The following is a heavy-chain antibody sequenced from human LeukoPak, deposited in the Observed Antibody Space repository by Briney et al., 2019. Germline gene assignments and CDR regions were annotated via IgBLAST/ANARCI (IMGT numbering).Heavy chain of an antibody. J-gene: IGHJ4*02. V-gene: IGHV3-33*05. CDR2: ILYDEK. CDR3: ARYCSGGCFSGVDY. D-gene: IGHD2-15*01. CDR1: GFTFSSFG. Sequence: GGSQRLSCAASGFTFSSFGMHWVRQAPGRGLEWVALILYDEKYYADSVKCRFTISRDNSKNILYLQMDSLRVEDTAVYYCARYCSGGCFSGVDYSGQGTLVTVPS.